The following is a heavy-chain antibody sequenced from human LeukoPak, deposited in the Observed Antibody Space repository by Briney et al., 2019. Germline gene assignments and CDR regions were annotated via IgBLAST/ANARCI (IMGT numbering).Heavy chain of an antibody. CDR3: ARDDRGYTDAFDI. Sequence: PGGSLRLSCAASGFTVSSNYMSWVRQAPGKGLEWVSVIYSSGSTYYADSVKGRFTISRDNSKNTLYLQMNSLRAEDTAVYYCARDDRGYTDAFDIWGQGTMVTVSS. CDR1: GFTVSSNY. V-gene: IGHV3-53*01. D-gene: IGHD5-18*01. J-gene: IGHJ3*02. CDR2: IYSSGST.